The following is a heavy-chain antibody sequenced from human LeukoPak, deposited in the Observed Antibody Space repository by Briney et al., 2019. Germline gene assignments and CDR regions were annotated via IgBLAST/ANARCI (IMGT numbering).Heavy chain of an antibody. D-gene: IGHD3-10*01. CDR3: ARTPNYAGSYFNEPAFDI. Sequence: PSETLSLTCTVSGDSVSSGAFYWSWIRQHPGQGLEWIGYIYYTGGTYYNPSLKSRVTISVDTSKNQFSLKLSSVTAADTAVYYCARTPNYAGSYFNEPAFDIWGQGTMVTVSS. CDR1: GDSVSSGAFY. CDR2: IYYTGGT. J-gene: IGHJ3*02. V-gene: IGHV4-30-4*08.